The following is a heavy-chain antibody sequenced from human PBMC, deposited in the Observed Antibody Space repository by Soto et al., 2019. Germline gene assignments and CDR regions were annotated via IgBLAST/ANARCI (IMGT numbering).Heavy chain of an antibody. D-gene: IGHD4-17*01. Sequence: GGSLRLSCAASGFTFSRYAMSWVRQAPGNGLEWVSAISGSGGSTYYADSVKGRFTISRDNSKNTLYLQMNSLRAEDTAVYYCATNGDCIQSNKRRLDYWGQGTLDTVSS. CDR2: ISGSGGST. J-gene: IGHJ4*02. CDR1: GFTFSRYA. CDR3: ATNGDCIQSNKRRLDY. V-gene: IGHV3-23*01.